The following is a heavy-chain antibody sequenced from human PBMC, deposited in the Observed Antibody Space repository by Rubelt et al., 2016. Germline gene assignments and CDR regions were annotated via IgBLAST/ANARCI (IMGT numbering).Heavy chain of an antibody. Sequence: QVQLVQSGAEVKKPGASVKVSCKASGYAFTSYHMHWVRQAPGQGLEWMGTINPSGSSTSYAQKFQGRVTMTTDTSTSPVYLPLGSLRSEDPAVYYCARGGYSAYGNLAYWGQGTLVTVSS. V-gene: IGHV1-46*01. CDR1: GYAFTSYH. J-gene: IGHJ4*02. D-gene: IGHD5-12*01. CDR2: INPSGSST. CDR3: ARGGYSAYGNLAY.